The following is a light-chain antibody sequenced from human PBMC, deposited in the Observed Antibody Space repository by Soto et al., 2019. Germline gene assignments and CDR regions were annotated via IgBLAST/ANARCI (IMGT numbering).Light chain of an antibody. CDR3: QSYDSSNWV. V-gene: IGLV6-57*02. Sequence: NFMLTQPHSVSESPGKTVNISCTGSSGSIASNYVQWYQQRPGSAPTTVIYEDNQRPSGVPDRFSGSIDSSSNSASLTISGLKTEDEADYYCQSYDSSNWVFGGGTKVTVL. CDR1: SGSIASNY. CDR2: EDN. J-gene: IGLJ3*02.